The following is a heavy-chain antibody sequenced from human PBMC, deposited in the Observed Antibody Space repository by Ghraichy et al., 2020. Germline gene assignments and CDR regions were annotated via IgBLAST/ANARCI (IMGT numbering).Heavy chain of an antibody. J-gene: IGHJ2*01. CDR3: ARRPLHYGSGSYVSLSRKRNKQNWYFDL. D-gene: IGHD3-10*01. Sequence: ASVKVSCKASGYTFTSYDINWVRQATGQGLEWMGWMNPNSGNTGYAQKFQGRVTMTRNTSISTAYMELSSLRSEDTAVYYCARRPLHYGSGSYVSLSRKRNKQNWYFDLWGRGTLVTVSS. CDR1: GYTFTSYD. CDR2: MNPNSGNT. V-gene: IGHV1-8*01.